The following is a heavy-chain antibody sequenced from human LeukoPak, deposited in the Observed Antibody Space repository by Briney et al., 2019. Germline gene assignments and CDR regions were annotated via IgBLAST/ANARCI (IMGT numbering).Heavy chain of an antibody. V-gene: IGHV4-39*01. CDR3: ARVPLRFYDRMRGKYFDY. J-gene: IGHJ4*02. Sequence: SETLSLTCTVSGGSISSSNYYWGWIRQPPGKGLERIGSIYYSGSTYYNPSLKSRVTISVDTSKNQFSLKLSSVTAADTAVYYCARVPLRFYDRMRGKYFDYWGQGTLVTVSS. D-gene: IGHD3-22*01. CDR2: IYYSGST. CDR1: GGSISSSNYY.